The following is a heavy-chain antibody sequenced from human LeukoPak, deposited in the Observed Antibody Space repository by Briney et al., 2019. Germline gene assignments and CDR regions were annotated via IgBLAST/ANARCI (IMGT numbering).Heavy chain of an antibody. J-gene: IGHJ3*02. V-gene: IGHV1-46*01. CDR1: GGTFSSYA. D-gene: IGHD3-22*01. CDR3: ARGPNYYDSSGYGDAFDI. Sequence: ASVKVSCKASGGTFSSYAISWVRQAPGQGLEWMGIINPSGGSTSYAQKFQGRVTMTRDTSTSTVYMELSSLRSEDTAVYYCARGPNYYDSSGYGDAFDIWGQGTMVTVSS. CDR2: INPSGGST.